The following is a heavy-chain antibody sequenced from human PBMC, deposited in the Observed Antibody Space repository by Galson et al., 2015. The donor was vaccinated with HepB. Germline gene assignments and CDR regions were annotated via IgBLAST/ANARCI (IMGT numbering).Heavy chain of an antibody. CDR3: ARGQTRVVIPAAKVY. Sequence: SVKVSCKASGYTFTNYAIHWVRQAPGQRLEWMGWINAGNGPTIYSQNFKGRLTITRNTSATTAYMELSSLRSEDTAIYYCARGQTRVVIPAAKVYWGQGAVVSVS. CDR1: GYTFTNYA. CDR2: INAGNGPT. J-gene: IGHJ4*02. V-gene: IGHV1-3*01. D-gene: IGHD2-2*01.